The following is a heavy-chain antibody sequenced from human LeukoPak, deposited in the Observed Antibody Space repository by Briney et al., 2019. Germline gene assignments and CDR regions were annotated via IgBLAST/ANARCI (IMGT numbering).Heavy chain of an antibody. CDR1: GFTFSSYA. CDR3: VKDYSTIPAAANPLFDY. V-gene: IGHV3-23*01. J-gene: IGHJ4*02. Sequence: PGGSLRLSCAASGFTFSSYAVIWVRQAPGKGLDWVSAITGSGDTTFYADSVKGRFTISRDNSKNTLYLQMHSLRAEDTAVYYCVKDYSTIPAAANPLFDYWGQGALVTVSS. CDR2: ITGSGDTT. D-gene: IGHD6-13*01.